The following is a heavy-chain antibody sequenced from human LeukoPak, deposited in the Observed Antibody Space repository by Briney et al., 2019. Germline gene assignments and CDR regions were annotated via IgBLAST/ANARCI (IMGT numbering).Heavy chain of an antibody. J-gene: IGHJ5*02. CDR2: IYYSGST. CDR3: ARAIAVAGLAWFDP. D-gene: IGHD6-19*01. Sequence: SETLSLTCTVSTGSISSYYWSWIRQPPGKGLEWIGYIYYSGSTNYNPSLKSRVTISVDTSKNQFSLKLSSVTAADTAVYYCARAIAVAGLAWFDPWGQGTLVTVSS. V-gene: IGHV4-59*01. CDR1: TGSISSYY.